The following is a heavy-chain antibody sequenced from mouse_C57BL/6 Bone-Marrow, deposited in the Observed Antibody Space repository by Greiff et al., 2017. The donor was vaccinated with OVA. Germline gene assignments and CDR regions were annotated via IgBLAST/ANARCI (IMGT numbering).Heavy chain of an antibody. CDR2: IDPENGDT. Sequence: EVKLQESGAELVRPGASVKLSCTASGFNIKDDYMHWVKQRPEQGLEWIGWIDPENGDTEYASKFQGKATITADTSSNTAYLQLSSLTSEDTAVYYCTYLLLRPFAYWGQGTLVTVSA. CDR3: TYLLLRPFAY. CDR1: GFNIKDDY. J-gene: IGHJ3*01. V-gene: IGHV14-4*01. D-gene: IGHD1-1*01.